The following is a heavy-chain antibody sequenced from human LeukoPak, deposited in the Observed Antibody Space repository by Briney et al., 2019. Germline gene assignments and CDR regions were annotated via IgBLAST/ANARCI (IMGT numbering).Heavy chain of an antibody. CDR2: IYYSGST. D-gene: IGHD5-12*01. CDR3: ARDSPLYGGYDVFDY. J-gene: IGHJ4*02. CDR1: GDFVTSGTYF. Sequence: SETLSLTCTVSGDFVTSGTYFWTWIRQPPGKGLGWIGYIYYSGSTNYNPSLKSRVTISADTSKNQFSLKLSSVTAADTAMYYCARDSPLYGGYDVFDYWGQGTLVTVSS. V-gene: IGHV4-61*01.